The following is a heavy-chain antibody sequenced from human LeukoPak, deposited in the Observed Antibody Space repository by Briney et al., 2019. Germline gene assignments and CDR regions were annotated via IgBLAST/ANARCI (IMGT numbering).Heavy chain of an antibody. CDR3: ARRRWYTFDY. D-gene: IGHD4-23*01. J-gene: IGHJ4*02. CDR2: IKEDGSET. Sequence: GGSLRLSCAASGFTFSSHWMTWVRQAPGRGLEWVANIKEDGSETFYGDSVKGRFTISRDNAKNSLYLQMDSLRAEDTAVYYCARRRWYTFDYWGQGTLVTVSS. CDR1: GFTFSSHW. V-gene: IGHV3-7*01.